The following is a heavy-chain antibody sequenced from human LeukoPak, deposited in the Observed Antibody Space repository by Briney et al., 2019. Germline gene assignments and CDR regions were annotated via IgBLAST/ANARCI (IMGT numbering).Heavy chain of an antibody. J-gene: IGHJ4*02. CDR3: ASLFGVVIGGYYFDY. Sequence: SETLSLTCTVSGASISSSIYYWGWIRQPPGKGLEWIGSIYHTGNTYYNPSLKSRVTISVDTSENQFSLKLSSVTAADTAVYYCASLFGVVIGGYYFDYWGQGTLVTVSS. V-gene: IGHV4-39*07. D-gene: IGHD3-3*01. CDR1: GASISSSIYY. CDR2: IYHTGNT.